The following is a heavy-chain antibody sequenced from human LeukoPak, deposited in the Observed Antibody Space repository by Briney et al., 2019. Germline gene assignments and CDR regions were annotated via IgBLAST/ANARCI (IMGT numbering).Heavy chain of an antibody. D-gene: IGHD1-7*01. CDR2: VGGSGDFT. CDR3: AKDMITGTTPRPLGN. V-gene: IGHV3-23*01. J-gene: IGHJ4*02. Sequence: PGGSLRLSCEASGFTFSSFAIAWVRQAPGKGLEWVSYVGGSGDFTYYADSVKGRFTISRDNSKNTVYLQMNSLRAEDTAVYYCAKDMITGTTPRPLGNWGQGTLVTVSS. CDR1: GFTFSSFA.